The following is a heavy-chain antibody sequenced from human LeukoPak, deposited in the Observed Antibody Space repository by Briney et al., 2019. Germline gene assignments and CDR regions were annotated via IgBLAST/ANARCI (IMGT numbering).Heavy chain of an antibody. CDR3: ARDRDSYYQAAFDI. CDR1: GGSISSYY. D-gene: IGHD3-22*01. CDR2: IYYSGST. Sequence: SETLSLTCTVSGGSISSYYWSWIRQPPGKGLEWIGYIYYSGSTNYNPSLKSRVTISVDTSKNQFSLKLNSVTAADTAVYYCARDRDSYYQAAFDIWGQGAMVSVSS. V-gene: IGHV4-59*01. J-gene: IGHJ3*02.